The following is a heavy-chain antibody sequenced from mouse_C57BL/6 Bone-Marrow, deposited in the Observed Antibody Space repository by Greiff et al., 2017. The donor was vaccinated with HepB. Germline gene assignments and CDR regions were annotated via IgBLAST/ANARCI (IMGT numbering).Heavy chain of an antibody. CDR3: ARSGLRSGY. J-gene: IGHJ2*01. V-gene: IGHV3-6*01. Sequence: EVKLQESGPGLVKPSQSLSLTCSVTGYSITSGYYWNWIRQFPGNKLEWMGYISYDGSNNYNPSLKNRISITRDTSKNQFFLKLNSVTTEDTATYYCARSGLRSGYWGQGTTLTVSS. D-gene: IGHD2-4*01. CDR1: GYSITSGYY. CDR2: ISYDGSN.